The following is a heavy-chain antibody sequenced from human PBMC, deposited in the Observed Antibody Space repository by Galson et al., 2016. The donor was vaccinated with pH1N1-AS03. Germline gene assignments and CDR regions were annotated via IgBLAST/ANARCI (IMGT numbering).Heavy chain of an antibody. CDR3: AKDPASGEVWDILGALNWFDP. Sequence: SLRLSCAASGLTFSSYGMHWVRQAPGKGLEWVAVISYDGSNKYYADSVKGRFTISRDNSKNTLYLQMNGLRAEDTAVYYCAKDPASGEVWDILGALNWFDPWGQGTLVTVSS. D-gene: IGHD1-26*01. V-gene: IGHV3-30*18. J-gene: IGHJ5*02. CDR2: ISYDGSNK. CDR1: GLTFSSYG.